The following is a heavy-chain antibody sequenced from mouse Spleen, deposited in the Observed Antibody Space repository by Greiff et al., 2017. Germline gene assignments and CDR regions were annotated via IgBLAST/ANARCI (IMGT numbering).Heavy chain of an antibody. J-gene: IGHJ2*01. D-gene: IGHD1-2*01. CDR3: ARWTTATGY. Sequence: QVQLKQPGAELVMPGASVKLSCKASGYTFTSYWMHWVKQRPGQGLEWIGEIDPSDSYTNYNQKFKGKATLTVDKSSSTAYMQLSSLTSEDSAVYYCARWTTATGYWGQGTTLTVSS. V-gene: IGHV1-69*01. CDR2: IDPSDSYT. CDR1: GYTFTSYW.